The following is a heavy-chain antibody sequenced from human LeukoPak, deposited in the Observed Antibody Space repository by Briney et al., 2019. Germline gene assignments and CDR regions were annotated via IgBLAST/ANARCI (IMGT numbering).Heavy chain of an antibody. Sequence: GGSLRLSCAASGFTFSTYAMHWVRQAPGKGLEWVAVISYDGRDKKYADSVKGRFSISRDNPKNTLFLQMNSLRAEDTAVYYCARDSSPWYYYDRSGSNGFDPWGQGTLVTVSS. J-gene: IGHJ5*02. D-gene: IGHD3-22*01. CDR1: GFTFSTYA. CDR2: ISYDGRDK. CDR3: ARDSSPWYYYDRSGSNGFDP. V-gene: IGHV3-30*04.